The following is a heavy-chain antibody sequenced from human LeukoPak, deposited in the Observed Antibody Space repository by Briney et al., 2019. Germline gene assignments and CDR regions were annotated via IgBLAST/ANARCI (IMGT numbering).Heavy chain of an antibody. CDR2: IFHSGST. J-gene: IGHJ6*04. CDR3: ATASGSYGSGSYYYYGMDV. V-gene: IGHV4-38-2*01. CDR1: GYSISSGYY. Sequence: KPSETLSLTCAVSGYSISSGYYWGWIRQPPGRGREWIGSIFHSGSTYYNPSLKSRVNMSVDTSKNQISLKLSSVTAADTAVYYCATASGSYGSGSYYYYGMDVWGKGTTVTVSS. D-gene: IGHD3-10*01.